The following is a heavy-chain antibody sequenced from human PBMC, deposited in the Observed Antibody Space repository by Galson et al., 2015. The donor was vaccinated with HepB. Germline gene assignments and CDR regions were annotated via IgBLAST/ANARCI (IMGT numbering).Heavy chain of an antibody. CDR2: ISYDGSNK. CDR1: GFTFSSYA. D-gene: IGHD2-2*01. J-gene: IGHJ5*02. CDR3: ARGYLPAAIRNWFDP. V-gene: IGHV3-30*04. Sequence: SLRLSCAASGFTFSSYAMHWVRQAPGKGLEWVAVISYDGSNKYYADSVKGRFTISRDNSKNTLYLQMNSLRAEDTAVYYCARGYLPAAIRNWFDPWGQGTLVTVSS.